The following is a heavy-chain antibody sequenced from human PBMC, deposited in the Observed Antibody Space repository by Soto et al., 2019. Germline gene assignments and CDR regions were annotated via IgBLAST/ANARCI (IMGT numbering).Heavy chain of an antibody. J-gene: IGHJ6*02. CDR2: IYPGDSDT. Sequence: PGESLKISCKGSGYSFTSYWIGWVRQMPGKGLEWMGIIYPGDSDTRYSPSFQGQVTISADKSISAAYLQWSSLKASDTAMYYCARSRTANPTAIAFYYYYGMDVGGQGTTVNVSS. CDR1: GYSFTSYW. CDR3: ARSRTANPTAIAFYYYYGMDV. D-gene: IGHD4-17*01. V-gene: IGHV5-51*01.